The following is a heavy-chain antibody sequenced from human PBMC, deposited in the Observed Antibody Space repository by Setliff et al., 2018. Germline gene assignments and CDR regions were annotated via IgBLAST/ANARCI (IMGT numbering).Heavy chain of an antibody. CDR3: ASLPYYDSSGYSLSYY. Sequence: PSETLSLTCTVSGGSISDNSYYWGWIRQPPGKELEWIGGISHSANKYYNPSFRGRVTIPVGMSKNQFSLNIDSVTAADTAVYYCASLPYYDSSGYSLSYYCGQGTLVTVSS. CDR1: GGSISDNSYY. V-gene: IGHV4-39*01. D-gene: IGHD3-22*01. J-gene: IGHJ4*02. CDR2: ISHSANK.